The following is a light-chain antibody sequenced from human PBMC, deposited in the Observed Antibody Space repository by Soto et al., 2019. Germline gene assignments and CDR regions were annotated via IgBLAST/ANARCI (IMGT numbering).Light chain of an antibody. CDR2: DVS. CDR3: SSYTSSSTLEV. Sequence: QSVLTQPASVSGSPGQSITISCTGTSSDVGSYSLVSWYQQHPGKAPKLMIYDVSNRPSGVSNRFSGSKSGNTASLTISGLQAEDEANYYCSSYTSSSTLEVFGTGTKVTVL. V-gene: IGLV2-14*02. J-gene: IGLJ1*01. CDR1: SSDVGSYSL.